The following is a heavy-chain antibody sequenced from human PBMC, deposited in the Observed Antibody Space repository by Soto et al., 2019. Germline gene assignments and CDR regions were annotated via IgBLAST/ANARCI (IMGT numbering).Heavy chain of an antibody. D-gene: IGHD1-26*01. CDR2: IYYSGST. Sequence: QVQLQESGPGLVKPSETLSLTCIVSGGSISTYYWSWIRQPPGKGLEWIGYIYYSGSTNYNPSLESRVTISVDTSKNQISLKLRSVTAADTAVYYCARESRMGSDYWGQGTLVTVSS. CDR3: ARESRMGSDY. V-gene: IGHV4-59*12. CDR1: GGSISTYY. J-gene: IGHJ4*02.